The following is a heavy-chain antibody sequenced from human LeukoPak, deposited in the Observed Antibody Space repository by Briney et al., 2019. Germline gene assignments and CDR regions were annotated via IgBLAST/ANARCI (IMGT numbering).Heavy chain of an antibody. CDR1: GFTFSTYG. J-gene: IGHJ4*02. CDR2: IRSDGRNK. V-gene: IGHV3-30*02. Sequence: PGGSLRLSCAASGFTFSTYGMHWVRQAPGKGLEWVTFIRSDGRNKDYADSVKGRFSISRDNSKNTLYLQMNSLRPEDTAVYYCARDITGSYSFDYCGQGTLVTVSS. D-gene: IGHD1-26*01. CDR3: ARDITGSYSFDY.